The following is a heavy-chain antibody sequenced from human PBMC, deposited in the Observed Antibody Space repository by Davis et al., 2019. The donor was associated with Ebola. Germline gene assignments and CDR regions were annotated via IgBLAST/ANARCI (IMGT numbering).Heavy chain of an antibody. CDR1: GYTFTGYY. D-gene: IGHD6-13*01. CDR3: ATDPREGYSSPMEGY. J-gene: IGHJ4*02. V-gene: IGHV1-2*02. CDR2: INPNSGGT. Sequence: ASVKVSCKASGYTFTGYYMHWVRQAPGQGLEWMGWINPNSGGTNYAQKFQGRVTMTEDTSTDTAYMELSSLRSEDTAVYYCATDPREGYSSPMEGYWGQGTLVTVSS.